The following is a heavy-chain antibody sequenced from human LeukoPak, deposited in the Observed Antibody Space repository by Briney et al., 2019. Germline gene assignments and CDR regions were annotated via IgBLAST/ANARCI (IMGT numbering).Heavy chain of an antibody. CDR1: GVTFSSYG. Sequence: GGSLRLSCAASGVTFSSYGMHWVRQAPGKGLEWVALISSDGNDKLYGDSVKGRFTISRDDSKSTLYLQMNSLRAEDTAVYYCTTKVIRGNSGDGYDDWGQGTLVTVSS. D-gene: IGHD5-12*01. CDR2: ISSDGNDK. J-gene: IGHJ4*02. V-gene: IGHV3-30*03. CDR3: TTKVIRGNSGDGYDD.